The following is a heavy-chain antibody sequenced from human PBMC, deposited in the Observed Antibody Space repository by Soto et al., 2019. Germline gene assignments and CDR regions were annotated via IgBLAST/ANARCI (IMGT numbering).Heavy chain of an antibody. D-gene: IGHD5-12*01. CDR1: GFTFNNYW. V-gene: IGHV3-7*04. J-gene: IGHJ4*02. Sequence: EVQLVESGGTLVQPGGSLRLSCVVSGFTFNNYWMSWVCQAPGKGLEWVANIKHDGSEKYYLDSVMGRFTISRDDAKNSLYLQMSSLRVEDTAMYYCARYSGNDCIDYWGQGTLVTVSS. CDR2: IKHDGSEK. CDR3: ARYSGNDCIDY.